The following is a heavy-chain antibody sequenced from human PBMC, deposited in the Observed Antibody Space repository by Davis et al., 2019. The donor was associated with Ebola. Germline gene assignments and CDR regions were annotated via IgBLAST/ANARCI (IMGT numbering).Heavy chain of an antibody. V-gene: IGHV4-34*01. Sequence: MPSETLSPTCAVYGGSFSGFYWSWIRQLPGKGLEWIGEINHSGISKYGPSFKSRVTVSVDTSKNQFSLRLTSVTAADTAVYYCARGGTNGDPAVYWGQGSLVTVSS. CDR1: GGSFSGFY. CDR2: INHSGIS. J-gene: IGHJ4*02. D-gene: IGHD4-17*01. CDR3: ARGGTNGDPAVY.